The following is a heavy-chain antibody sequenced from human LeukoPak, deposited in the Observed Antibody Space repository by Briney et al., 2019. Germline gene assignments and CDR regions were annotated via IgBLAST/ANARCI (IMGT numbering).Heavy chain of an antibody. CDR2: INHSGST. CDR1: GGSFSGYY. J-gene: IGHJ4*02. D-gene: IGHD3-22*01. CDR3: ARDRNYYDSSGYYYPYYFDY. Sequence: NPSETLSLTCAVYGGSFSGYYWSWIRQPPGKGLEWIGEINHSGSTNYNPSLKSRVTISVDTSKNRFSLKLSSVTAADTAVYYCARDRNYYDSSGYYYPYYFDYWGQGTLVTVSS. V-gene: IGHV4-34*01.